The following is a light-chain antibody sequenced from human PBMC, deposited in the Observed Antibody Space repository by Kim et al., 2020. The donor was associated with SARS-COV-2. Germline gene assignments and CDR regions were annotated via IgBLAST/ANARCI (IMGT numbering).Light chain of an antibody. Sequence: QLVLTQSPSASASLGASVKLTCILSSGHSNYGIAWHQQQPEKGPRFLLKVNYDGTHNRGAGIPDRFSGSSSGAERYLTISSLQSEDEADYYCQTWDTGIRVFGGGTQLTVL. CDR2: VNYDGTH. CDR1: SGHSNYG. CDR3: QTWDTGIRV. V-gene: IGLV4-69*01. J-gene: IGLJ3*02.